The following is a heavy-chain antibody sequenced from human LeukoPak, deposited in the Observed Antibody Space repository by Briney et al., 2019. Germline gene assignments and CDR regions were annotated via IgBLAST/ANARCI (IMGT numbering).Heavy chain of an antibody. J-gene: IGHJ6*02. CDR2: ISGSGGST. Sequence: QTGGSLRLSCAASGFTFSSYAMSWVRQAPGKGLEWVSAISGSGGSTYYADSVKGRFTISRDNSKNTLYLQMNSLRAEDTAVYYCAKAPRLDLMVRGYYGMDVWGQGTTVTVSS. CDR3: AKAPRLDLMVRGYYGMDV. CDR1: GFTFSSYA. D-gene: IGHD3-10*01. V-gene: IGHV3-23*01.